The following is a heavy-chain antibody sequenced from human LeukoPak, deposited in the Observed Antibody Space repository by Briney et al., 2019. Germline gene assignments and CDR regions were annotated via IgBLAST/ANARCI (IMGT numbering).Heavy chain of an antibody. CDR1: GGSISSSIYY. Sequence: SETLYLTCTVSGGSISSSIYYWGWIRQPPGKGLEWIGSIYYSGSTYDNPSLKSRVTISVDTSKNQFSLKLKSVTAADMAVYYCARLADCSSTSCYDHWGQGTLVTVSS. CDR2: IYYSGST. CDR3: ARLADCSSTSCYDH. V-gene: IGHV4-39*01. J-gene: IGHJ4*02. D-gene: IGHD2-2*01.